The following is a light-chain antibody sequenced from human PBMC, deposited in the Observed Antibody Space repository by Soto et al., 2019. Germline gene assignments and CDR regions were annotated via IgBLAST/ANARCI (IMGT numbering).Light chain of an antibody. CDR2: DAS. V-gene: IGKV1-5*01. Sequence: DIQMTQSPSTLSASVGDRVTITCLASQSISSWLAWYQQKPGKAPKLLIYDASSLESGVPSRFSGSGSGKELTLTISSLQPDDFATYYCQQYNSYSWTFGQGPKVDIX. J-gene: IGKJ1*01. CDR1: QSISSW. CDR3: QQYNSYSWT.